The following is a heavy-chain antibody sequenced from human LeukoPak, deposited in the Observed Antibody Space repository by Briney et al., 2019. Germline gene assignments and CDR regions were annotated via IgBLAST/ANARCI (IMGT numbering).Heavy chain of an antibody. V-gene: IGHV3-49*03. J-gene: IGHJ4*02. CDR1: GFTFGDYA. D-gene: IGHD3-22*01. Sequence: GGSLRLSCTASGFTFGDYAMSWFRQAPGKGLEWVGFIRSKAYGGTTEYAASVKGRFTISRDDSKSIAYLQMNSLKTEDTAVYYCTRDLYDSSGYYLTDYWGQGTLVTVSS. CDR3: TRDLYDSSGYYLTDY. CDR2: IRSKAYGGTT.